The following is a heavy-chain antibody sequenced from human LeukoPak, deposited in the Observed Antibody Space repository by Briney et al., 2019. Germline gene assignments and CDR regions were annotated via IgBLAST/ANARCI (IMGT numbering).Heavy chain of an antibody. CDR2: INHSGST. CDR1: GGSISSSHYY. J-gene: IGHJ4*02. D-gene: IGHD3-3*01. V-gene: IGHV4-39*01. Sequence: KPSETLSLTCTVSGGSISSSHYYWGWIRQTPGKGLEWIGEINHSGSTNYNPSLKSRVTISVDTSKNQFSLKLSSVTAADTAVYYCARLYYDFWSGYYGPFDYWGQGTLVTVSS. CDR3: ARLYYDFWSGYYGPFDY.